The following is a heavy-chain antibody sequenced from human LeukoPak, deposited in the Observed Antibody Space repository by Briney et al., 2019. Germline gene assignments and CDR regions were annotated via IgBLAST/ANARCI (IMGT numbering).Heavy chain of an antibody. D-gene: IGHD3-22*01. CDR2: INQDGSAK. CDR3: AKDIVIRSDYYDSSGPDY. V-gene: IGHV3-7*01. Sequence: GGSLRLSCAASEFTFSAFRMSWVRQAPGKGLEWVANINQDGSAKHCVDSVKGRFTVSRDNAENSLYLQMNSLRAEDTAVYYCAKDIVIRSDYYDSSGPDYWGQGTLVTVSS. CDR1: EFTFSAFR. J-gene: IGHJ4*02.